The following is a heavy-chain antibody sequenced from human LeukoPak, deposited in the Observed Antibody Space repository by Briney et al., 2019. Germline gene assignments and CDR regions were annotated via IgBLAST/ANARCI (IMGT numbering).Heavy chain of an antibody. CDR3: AHSSYYYDSSGYFY. CDR1: GFSLSTSGVG. V-gene: IGHV2-5*02. Sequence: SGPTLVKPTQTLTLTCTFSGFSLSTSGVGEGWIRQPPGKALEWLALIYWDDDKRYSPSLKSRLTITKDTSKNQVVLTMTNMDPVDTATYYCAHSSYYYDSSGYFYWGQGTLVTVSS. CDR2: IYWDDDK. D-gene: IGHD3-22*01. J-gene: IGHJ4*02.